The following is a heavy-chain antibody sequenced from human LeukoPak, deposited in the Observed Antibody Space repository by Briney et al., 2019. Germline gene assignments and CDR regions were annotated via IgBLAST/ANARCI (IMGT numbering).Heavy chain of an antibody. V-gene: IGHV1-2*02. Sequence: GASVKVSCKASGYTFTGYYMHWVRQAPGQGLEWMGWINPNSGGTNYAQKFQGRVTMTRDTSISTAYVELSRLRSDDRAVYYCARDRGTVTTDFDYWGQGTLVTVSS. CDR3: ARDRGTVTTDFDY. J-gene: IGHJ4*02. CDR1: GYTFTGYY. D-gene: IGHD4-17*01. CDR2: INPNSGGT.